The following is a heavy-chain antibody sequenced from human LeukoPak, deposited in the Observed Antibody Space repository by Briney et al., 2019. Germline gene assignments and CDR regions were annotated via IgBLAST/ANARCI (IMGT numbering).Heavy chain of an antibody. V-gene: IGHV4-31*03. CDR3: ARKSGSSGYYYETGGFDP. J-gene: IGHJ5*02. D-gene: IGHD3-22*01. CDR2: ISYSGNT. CDR1: GGSISSGGYY. Sequence: SETLSLTCTVSGGSISSGGYYWTWIRQHPGKGLEWIGYISYSGNTYYNPSFKSRVTISGDTSKNQFSLKLSSVTAADTAVYYCARKSGSSGYYYETGGFDPWGQGTLVTVSS.